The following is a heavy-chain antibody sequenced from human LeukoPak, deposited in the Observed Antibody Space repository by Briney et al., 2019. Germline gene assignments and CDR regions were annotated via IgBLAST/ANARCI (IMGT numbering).Heavy chain of an antibody. J-gene: IGHJ4*02. V-gene: IGHV3-53*01. D-gene: IGHD6-19*01. CDR2: IYSGGST. CDR1: GFTFSSYS. CDR3: ARAPPGIAVAGDYYFDY. Sequence: GGSLRLSCAASGFTFSSYSMNWVRQAPGKGLEWVSVIYSGGSTYYADSVKGRFTISRDNSKNTLYLQMNSLRAEDTAVYYCARAPPGIAVAGDYYFDYWGQGTLVTVSS.